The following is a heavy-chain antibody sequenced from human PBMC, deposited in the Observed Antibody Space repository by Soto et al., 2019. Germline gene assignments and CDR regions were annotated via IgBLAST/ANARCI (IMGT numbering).Heavy chain of an antibody. CDR2: INHVGGT. CDR1: GGFLSESY. CDR3: VRIRYQLPSSVLWLDP. J-gene: IGHJ5*02. Sequence: LSLTCAVYGGFLSESYWTWIRQPPGKGLEWIGEINHVGGTNYNPSLKSRVTVSVDTSQNQFSLRLISVTAADTAMYFCVRIRYQLPSSVLWLDPWGQGTPVTVSS. D-gene: IGHD3-16*01. V-gene: IGHV4-34*01.